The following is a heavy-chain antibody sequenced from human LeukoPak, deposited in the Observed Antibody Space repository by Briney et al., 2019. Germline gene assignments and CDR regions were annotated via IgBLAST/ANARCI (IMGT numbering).Heavy chain of an antibody. CDR1: GFTFDDYA. CDR3: AKDISDSSGYYYVSPGGANY. Sequence: GGSLRLSCAASGFTFDDYAMHWVRQAPGKGLEWVSLISGDGGSTYYADSVKGRFTISRDNSKNSLYLQMNSLRTEDSALYYCAKDISDSSGYYYVSPGGANYWGQGTLVTVSS. V-gene: IGHV3-43*02. CDR2: ISGDGGST. D-gene: IGHD3-22*01. J-gene: IGHJ4*02.